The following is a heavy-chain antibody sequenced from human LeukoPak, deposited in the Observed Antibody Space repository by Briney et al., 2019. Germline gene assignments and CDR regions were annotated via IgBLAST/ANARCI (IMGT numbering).Heavy chain of an antibody. D-gene: IGHD1-26*01. CDR3: ARDRPITEWELPNFDY. Sequence: RASVKVSCKASGYTFTSYGISWVRQAPGQGLEWMGWISAYNGNTNYAQKLQGRVTMTTDTSTSTAYMELRSLRSDDTAVYYCARDRPITEWELPNFDYWGQGTLVTVSS. CDR1: GYTFTSYG. CDR2: ISAYNGNT. V-gene: IGHV1-18*01. J-gene: IGHJ4*02.